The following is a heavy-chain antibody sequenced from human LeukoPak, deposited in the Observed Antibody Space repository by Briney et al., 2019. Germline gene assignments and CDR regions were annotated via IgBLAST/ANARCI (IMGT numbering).Heavy chain of an antibody. CDR2: IGGGGFST. V-gene: IGHV3-23*01. CDR1: GFTFSSYA. CDR3: AKGFNSDWYFFDY. D-gene: IGHD6-19*01. Sequence: GGSLRLSCAASGFTFSSYAMSWVRQAPGKGLEWVSGIGGGGFSTNYADSVKGRFTISRDNSKNTLYMQMNSLRADDTAVYYCAKGFNSDWYFFDYWGQGTLVTVSS. J-gene: IGHJ4*02.